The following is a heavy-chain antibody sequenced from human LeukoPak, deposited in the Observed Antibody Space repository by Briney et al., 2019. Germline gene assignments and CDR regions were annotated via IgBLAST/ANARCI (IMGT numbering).Heavy chain of an antibody. J-gene: IGHJ4*02. CDR3: AKAYYYGSGSYYKTFDY. CDR2: ISGSGVDT. CDR1: GFTFGSYA. D-gene: IGHD3-10*01. Sequence: PGGSLRLSCAASGFTFGSYAMSWVRQTPGKGLQWVSAISGSGVDTFYVDSVKGRFTISRDNSKNTLYLQMDSLTAEDTAVYYCAKAYYYGSGSYYKTFDYWGQGTLVTVSS. V-gene: IGHV3-23*01.